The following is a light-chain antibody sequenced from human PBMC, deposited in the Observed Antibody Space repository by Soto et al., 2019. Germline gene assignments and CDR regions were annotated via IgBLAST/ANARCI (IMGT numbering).Light chain of an antibody. CDR1: SSNIGAGYD. CDR2: GNT. V-gene: IGLV1-40*01. Sequence: QSVVTQPPSVSGAPGQRVTISCTGTSSNIGAGYDVHWYQHLPGTAPKLLIYGNTIRPSGVPDRFSGSKSGTSASLAITGLQAEEEDDYYCQSYDRSLRGYVFGTGTKVTVL. J-gene: IGLJ1*01. CDR3: QSYDRSLRGYV.